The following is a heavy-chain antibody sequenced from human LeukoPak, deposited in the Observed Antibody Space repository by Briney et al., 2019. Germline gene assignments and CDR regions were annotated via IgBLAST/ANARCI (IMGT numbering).Heavy chain of an antibody. J-gene: IGHJ6*03. CDR1: GGSFSGYY. V-gene: IGHV4-34*01. CDR2: IDHSGST. CDR3: ARGRSSTYYYYYMDV. Sequence: MASETLSLTCAVYGGSFSGYYWSWIRQPPGKGLEWIGEIDHSGSTNYNPSLKSRVTISVDTSKNQFSLKLSSVTAADTAVYYCARGRSSTYYYYYMDVWGKGTTVTVSS. D-gene: IGHD3-10*01.